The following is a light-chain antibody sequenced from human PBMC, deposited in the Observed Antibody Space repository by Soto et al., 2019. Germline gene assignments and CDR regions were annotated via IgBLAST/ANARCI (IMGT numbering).Light chain of an antibody. Sequence: EIVLTQSPGTLTLSPGERAALSCRASQRVSSSYLAWYQQKPGQAPRLLIYGVSNRATGVPDRFSGSGSETDFTLTINGLEPEEFAVYFCHQYGSSPPYTFGQGTKLEI. CDR3: HQYGSSPPYT. J-gene: IGKJ2*01. CDR1: QRVSSSY. CDR2: GVS. V-gene: IGKV3-20*01.